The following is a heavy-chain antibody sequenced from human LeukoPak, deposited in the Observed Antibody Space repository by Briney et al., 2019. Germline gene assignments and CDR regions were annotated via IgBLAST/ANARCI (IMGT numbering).Heavy chain of an antibody. CDR3: ARAFGGSGYEADYYYYMDV. D-gene: IGHD3-3*01. CDR2: IIPIFGTA. CDR1: GGTFSSYA. V-gene: IGHV1-69*13. Sequence: SVKVSCKASGGTFSSYAISWVRQAPGQGLEWMGGIIPIFGTANYAQKFQDRVTITADESTSTAYMELSSLRSEDTAVYYCARAFGGSGYEADYYYYMDVWGKGTTVTVSS. J-gene: IGHJ6*03.